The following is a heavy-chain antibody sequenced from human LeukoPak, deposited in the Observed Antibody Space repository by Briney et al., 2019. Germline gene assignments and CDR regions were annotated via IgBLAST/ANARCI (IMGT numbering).Heavy chain of an antibody. CDR1: GYTFTSYY. D-gene: IGHD3-22*01. CDR3: ARRGDDSSGYRAGTDAFDI. Sequence: ASVKVSCKASGYTFTSYYMHWVRQAPGQGLEWMGIINPSGGSTSYAQKFQGRVNMTRDTSTSTVYMELSSLRSEDTAVYYCARRGDDSSGYRAGTDAFDIWGQGTMVTVSS. J-gene: IGHJ3*02. V-gene: IGHV1-46*01. CDR2: INPSGGST.